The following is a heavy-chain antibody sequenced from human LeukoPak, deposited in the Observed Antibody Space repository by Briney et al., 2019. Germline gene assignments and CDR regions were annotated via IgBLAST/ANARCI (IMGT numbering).Heavy chain of an antibody. CDR3: ARQGSGGRAFDI. Sequence: SETLSLTCTVSTDSISTYYWSWIRQPPGKGLEWIGEINHSGSTNYNPSLKSRVTISVDTSKNQFSLKMTSVTAADTAVYYCARQGSGGRAFDIWGQGTMVTVSS. D-gene: IGHD1-26*01. J-gene: IGHJ3*02. CDR1: TDSISTYY. CDR2: INHSGST. V-gene: IGHV4-34*01.